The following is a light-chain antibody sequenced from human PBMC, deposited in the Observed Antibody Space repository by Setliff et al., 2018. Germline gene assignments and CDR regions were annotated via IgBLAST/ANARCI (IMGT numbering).Light chain of an antibody. CDR3: VLYMGSGISG. V-gene: IGLV8-61*01. CDR1: SGSVSTTYY. Sequence: QPVVTQEPSFSVSPGGTVTLTCGLSSGSVSTTYYPSWYQQTPGQAPRTLIYSTNTRSSGVPDRFSGSILGNKAALTITGAQADDESDYYCVLYMGSGISGFGGGTKVTVL. CDR2: STN. J-gene: IGLJ2*01.